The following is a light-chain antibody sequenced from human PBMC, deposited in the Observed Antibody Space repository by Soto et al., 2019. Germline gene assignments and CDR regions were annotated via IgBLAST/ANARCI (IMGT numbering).Light chain of an antibody. CDR3: QQYVTSPYT. CDR2: GAS. J-gene: IGKJ2*01. CDR1: QSITTNS. V-gene: IGKV3-20*01. Sequence: EIVLTQSPGTLSLSPGEGATLSCRASQSITTNSLAWYQQKPGQAPRLLIYGASNRATGVPDRVSASGSGTDFTLSFSRLEPEDFAMYYCQQYVTSPYTLGQGTKLAIK.